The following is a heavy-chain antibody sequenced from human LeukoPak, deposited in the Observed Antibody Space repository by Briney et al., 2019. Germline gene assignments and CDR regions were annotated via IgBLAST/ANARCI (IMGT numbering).Heavy chain of an antibody. CDR1: GGSISSYY. CDR2: IYYSGST. D-gene: IGHD6-19*01. V-gene: IGHV4-59*08. J-gene: IGHJ6*02. Sequence: SETLSLTCTVSGGSISSYYWSWIRQPPGKGLEWIGYIYYSGSTNYNPSLKSRVTISVDTSKNQFYLKLSSVTAADTAVYYCARRVAGGIYGMDVWGQGTTVTVSS. CDR3: ARRVAGGIYGMDV.